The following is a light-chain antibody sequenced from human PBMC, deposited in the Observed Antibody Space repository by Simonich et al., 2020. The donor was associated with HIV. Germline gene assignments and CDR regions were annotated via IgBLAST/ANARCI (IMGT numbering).Light chain of an antibody. Sequence: DIQMTPSPSSLSASVGDRLTITCRASQSISSYLNWYQQKPGKAPKLLIYGASTLQSRVPSRFSGSGSGTNFTLTISCLQSEDFATYYCQQYYNFPSFGPGTKVDVK. V-gene: IGKV1-39*01. CDR1: QSISSY. CDR2: GAS. CDR3: QQYYNFPS. J-gene: IGKJ3*01.